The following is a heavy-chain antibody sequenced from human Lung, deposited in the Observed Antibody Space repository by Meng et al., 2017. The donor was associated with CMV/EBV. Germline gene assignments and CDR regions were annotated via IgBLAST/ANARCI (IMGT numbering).Heavy chain of an antibody. CDR1: GFPFRSYA. D-gene: IGHD6-13*01. V-gene: IGHV3-30*04. CDR2: VSHHGRNK. CDR3: ARASETGTDTSSPDS. Sequence: SLSLSCAASGFPFRSYAMHWVRQAPGKGLEWVAVVSHHGRNKYYADSVKGRFTITRDNSKNTLYLHMNSRRAEDSVVFYCARASETGTDTSSPDSWGQGTXVTVSS. J-gene: IGHJ4*02.